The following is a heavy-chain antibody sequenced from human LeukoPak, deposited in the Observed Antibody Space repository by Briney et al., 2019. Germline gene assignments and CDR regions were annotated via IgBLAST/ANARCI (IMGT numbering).Heavy chain of an antibody. D-gene: IGHD1-26*01. J-gene: IGHJ4*02. CDR2: ISPYNGNT. CDR3: AREESIGRYQFLHDS. Sequence: ASVKVSCKAYGYTFTSYYMHWVRQAPGQGLEWLAWISPYNGNTKYAQKFQGRVTMTTDTSTSTAYMELRSLTSDDTAVYYCAREESIGRYQFLHDSWGQGTLVTVSS. V-gene: IGHV1-18*04. CDR1: GYTFTSYY.